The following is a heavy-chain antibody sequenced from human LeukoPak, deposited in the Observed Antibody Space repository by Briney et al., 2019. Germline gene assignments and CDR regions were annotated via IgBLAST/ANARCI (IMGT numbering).Heavy chain of an antibody. CDR2: IYNSGST. V-gene: IGHV4-38-2*01. J-gene: IGHJ4*02. D-gene: IGHD1-26*01. CDR3: ARNSSGNYFDY. Sequence: SETLSLTCAVSGDSISNTYYWGWIRQPPGKELEWIGSIYNSGSTHYNPSLKSRVTISVDTSKNQFSLKLSSVTAADTAVYYCARNSSGNYFDYWGQGTLVTVSS. CDR1: GDSISNTYY.